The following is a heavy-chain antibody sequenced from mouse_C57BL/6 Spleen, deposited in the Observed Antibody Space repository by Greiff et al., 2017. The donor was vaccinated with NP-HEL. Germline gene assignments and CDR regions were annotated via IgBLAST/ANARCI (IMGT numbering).Heavy chain of an antibody. J-gene: IGHJ3*01. CDR3: TGGGLPWFAY. CDR1: GFNIKDYY. D-gene: IGHD2-4*01. V-gene: IGHV14-1*01. CDR2: IDPEDGDT. Sequence: VQLQQSGAELVRPGASVKLSCTASGFNIKDYYMHWVKQRPEQGLEWIGRIDPEDGDTEYAPKFQGKATKTAYTSSNTAYLQLSSLTSEDTAVYYCTGGGLPWFAYWGQGTLVTVSA.